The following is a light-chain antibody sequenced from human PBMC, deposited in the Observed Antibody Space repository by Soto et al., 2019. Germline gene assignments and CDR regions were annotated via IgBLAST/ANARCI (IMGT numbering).Light chain of an antibody. CDR2: AAS. CDR3: QQLNSYPIT. CDR1: QGISSY. V-gene: IGKV1-9*01. J-gene: IGKJ5*01. Sequence: DIQLTQSPSFLSASVGDRVTITCRASQGISSYLAWYQQKPGKAPKLLIYAASTLQSGVPSRFIGSGSGTEFTLTISSLQPEDFETYYCQQLNSYPITFGQGTRLEIK.